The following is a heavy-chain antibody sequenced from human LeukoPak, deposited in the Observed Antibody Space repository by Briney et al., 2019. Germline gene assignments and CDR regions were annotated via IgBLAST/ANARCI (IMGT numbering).Heavy chain of an antibody. V-gene: IGHV4-4*07. D-gene: IGHD3-9*01. CDR1: GGSLSSYY. CDR3: ARTSGDWLSWAWIGVDV. CDR2: IYISGST. Sequence: SETLSLTCTISGGSLSSYYWSWIRQPAGKGLEWIGRIYISGSTNYNPSLKSRVTISADTSKNQFSLKMSSVTAADTAVYYCARTSGDWLSWAWIGVDVWGKGTTVTVSS. J-gene: IGHJ6*04.